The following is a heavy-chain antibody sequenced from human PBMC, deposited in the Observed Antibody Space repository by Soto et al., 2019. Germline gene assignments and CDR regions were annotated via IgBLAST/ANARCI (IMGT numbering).Heavy chain of an antibody. CDR2: LSDSGGRT. J-gene: IGHJ4*02. CDR3: EKDSGYDSTD. V-gene: IGHV3-23*01. Sequence: EVQLLESGGGLVQPGGSLRLSCAASGFTVSSYGMSWVRQAPGKGLEWISGLSDSGGRTTYADSVKGRFTISRDNSNNTRDQQLNSLRVDDTAVYYCEKDSGYDSTDWGQGTLVTVSS. CDR1: GFTVSSYG. D-gene: IGHD3-22*01.